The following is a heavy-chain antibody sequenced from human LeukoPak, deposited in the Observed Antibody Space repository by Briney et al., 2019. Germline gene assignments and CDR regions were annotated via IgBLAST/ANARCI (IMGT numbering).Heavy chain of an antibody. CDR3: AYSGSYGHLGY. Sequence: SETLSLTCTVSGDSISSSYFYWAWIRQPPGKGLQWIGSIYSSGSAYYNPSLKSRVAISVDTSENQFSLKLSSVTAADTALYYCAYSGSYGHLGYWGQGIPVTVSS. CDR2: IYSSGSA. D-gene: IGHD1-26*01. J-gene: IGHJ4*02. V-gene: IGHV4-39*01. CDR1: GDSISSSYFY.